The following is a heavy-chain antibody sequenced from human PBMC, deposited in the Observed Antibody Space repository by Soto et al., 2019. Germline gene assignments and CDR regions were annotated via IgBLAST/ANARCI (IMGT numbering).Heavy chain of an antibody. CDR1: GFTFSSYE. J-gene: IGHJ4*02. V-gene: IGHV3-48*03. CDR2: ISSSGSTI. Sequence: GSLRLSCAAXGFTFSSYEMNWVRQAPGKGLEWVSYISSSGSTIYYADSVKGRFTISRDNAKNSLYLQMNSLRAEDTAVYYCARAHYYDSSGYYPNLDYWGQGTLVTVSS. CDR3: ARAHYYDSSGYYPNLDY. D-gene: IGHD3-22*01.